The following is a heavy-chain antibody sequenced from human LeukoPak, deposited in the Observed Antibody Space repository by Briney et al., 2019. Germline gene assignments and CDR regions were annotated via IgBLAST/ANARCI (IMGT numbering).Heavy chain of an antibody. V-gene: IGHV3-15*01. CDR2: IKSKTDGGTT. Sequence: GGSLRLSCAASGFTFCSYAMHWVRQAPGKGLEWVGRIKSKTDGGTTDYAAPVKGRFTISRDDSKNTLYLQMNSLKTEDTAVYYCTTPNYRYGMDVWGQGTTVTVSS. CDR3: TTPNYRYGMDV. CDR1: GFTFCSYA. J-gene: IGHJ6*02.